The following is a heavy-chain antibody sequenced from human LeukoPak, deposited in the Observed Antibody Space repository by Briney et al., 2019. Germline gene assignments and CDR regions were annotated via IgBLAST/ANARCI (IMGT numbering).Heavy chain of an antibody. CDR1: GGSFSGYY. CDR2: INHSGST. CDR3: AIIGTSCDY. D-gene: IGHD2-2*01. Sequence: SETLSLTCAVYGGSFSGYYWSWIRQPPGRGLEWIGEINHSGSTNYNSSLKSRVTISVDTSKNQFSLKLSSVTAADTAVYYCAIIGTSCDYWGQGTLVTVSS. J-gene: IGHJ4*02. V-gene: IGHV4-34*01.